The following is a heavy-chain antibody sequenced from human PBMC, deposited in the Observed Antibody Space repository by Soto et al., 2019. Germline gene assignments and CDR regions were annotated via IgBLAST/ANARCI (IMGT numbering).Heavy chain of an antibody. D-gene: IGHD1-1*01. V-gene: IGHV1-8*01. CDR3: ARRAETNGWNGFGADKYYFDF. CDR2: MNPNTGNS. J-gene: IGHJ4*02. CDR1: GYTFTSYD. Sequence: ASVKVSCKASGYTFTSYDIYWLRQSTGQGLEWMGWMNPNTGNSGYAQKFQGRVTVTSDTSINTVHMELSSLRSEDTAVYYCARRAETNGWNGFGADKYYFDFWGQGTLVTVSS.